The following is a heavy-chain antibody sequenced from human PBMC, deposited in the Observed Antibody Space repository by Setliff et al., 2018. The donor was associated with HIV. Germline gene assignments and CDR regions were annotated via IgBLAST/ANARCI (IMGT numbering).Heavy chain of an antibody. Sequence: PSETLSLTCAVYGGSFSNYYWSWIRQSPGEGLEWIGEINHGGSTNYNPSLKSRVTMSVDMSKNQVSMKLTSVTAADTALYYCARDPNYMDVWGQGTTVTVSS. V-gene: IGHV4-34*01. CDR3: ARDPNYMDV. CDR1: GGSFSNYY. J-gene: IGHJ6*02. CDR2: INHGGST.